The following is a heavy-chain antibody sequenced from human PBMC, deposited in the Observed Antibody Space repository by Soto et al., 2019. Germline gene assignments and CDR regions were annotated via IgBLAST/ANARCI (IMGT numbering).Heavy chain of an antibody. CDR2: IYYSGST. Sequence: SETLSLTCTVSGGSISSSSYYWGWIRQPPGKGLEWIGSIYYSGSTYYNPSLKSRVTISVDTSKNQFSLKLSSVTAADTAVYYCARQYSSSWGIEWFDPWGQGTLVTVSS. CDR1: GGSISSSSYY. D-gene: IGHD6-13*01. CDR3: ARQYSSSWGIEWFDP. J-gene: IGHJ5*02. V-gene: IGHV4-39*01.